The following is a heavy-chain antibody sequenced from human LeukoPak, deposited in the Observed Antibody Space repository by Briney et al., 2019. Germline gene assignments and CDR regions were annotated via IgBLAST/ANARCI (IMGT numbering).Heavy chain of an antibody. J-gene: IGHJ3*02. V-gene: IGHV3-23*01. CDR2: ISGSGGST. D-gene: IGHD3-22*01. Sequence: GALRLSCAASGFPFSSYGMSWVRQAPGKGLERVSAISGSGGSTYYADSVKGRFTISRDNSKSTLYLQMNSLRAEDTAVYYCAKMVVVVMRGGDAFDIWGQGTMVTVSS. CDR3: AKMVVVVMRGGDAFDI. CDR1: GFPFSSYG.